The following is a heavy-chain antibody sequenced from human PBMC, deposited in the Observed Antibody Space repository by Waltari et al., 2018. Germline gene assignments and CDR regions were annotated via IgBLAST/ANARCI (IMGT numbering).Heavy chain of an antibody. J-gene: IGHJ4*02. Sequence: VRLQESGPGLVKPSETLSLTCSVSDFSISSRYYCAWCRRPPGKGLEWIASIYHSGSTYYNPSLKSRVTIFVDTSKTQFSLKLTSVTAADTAVYFCARAPSTYSSSWYRVGFDYWGQGTLVTVSS. V-gene: IGHV4-38-2*02. CDR1: DFSISSRYY. CDR2: IYHSGST. CDR3: ARAPSTYSSSWYRVGFDY. D-gene: IGHD6-13*01.